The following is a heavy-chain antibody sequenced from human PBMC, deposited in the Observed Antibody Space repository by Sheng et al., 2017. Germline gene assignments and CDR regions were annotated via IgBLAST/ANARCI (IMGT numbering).Heavy chain of an antibody. V-gene: IGHV4-39*01. CDR2: IYYSGST. D-gene: IGHD3-10*01. J-gene: IGHJ5*02. CDR1: GGSISSSSYY. CDR3: ARHPVWFGGGNWFDP. Sequence: QLQLQESGPGLLKPSETLSLTCTVSGGSISSSSYYWGWIRQPPGKGLEWIGSIYYSGSTYYNPSLKSRVAISVDTSKNQFSLKLSSATAADTAVYYCARHPVWFGGGNWFDPWGQGTLVTVSS.